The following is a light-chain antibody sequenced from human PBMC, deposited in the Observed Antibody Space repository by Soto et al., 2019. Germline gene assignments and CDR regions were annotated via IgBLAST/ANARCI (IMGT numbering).Light chain of an antibody. Sequence: DIHMTQSPSTLSASVGDRVAITCRASQTINGKLAWYQKKPAKAPKLLISDAYNMVSGVPSRFSGSGSGTAFTISIGSVQPDDFASYYCQQYENYCRSTFGLGTKLDIK. J-gene: IGKJ2*01. CDR2: DAY. CDR1: QTINGK. V-gene: IGKV1-5*01. CDR3: QQYENYCRST.